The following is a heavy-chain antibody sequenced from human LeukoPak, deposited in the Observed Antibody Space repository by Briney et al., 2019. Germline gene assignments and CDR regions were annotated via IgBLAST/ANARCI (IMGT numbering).Heavy chain of an antibody. CDR3: ARVVGGETDY. J-gene: IGHJ4*02. D-gene: IGHD4-23*01. CDR2: IYYSEST. CDR1: GGSISSYY. V-gene: IGHV4-59*01. Sequence: SETLSLTCTVSGGSISSYYWSWIRQPPGKGLEWIGYIYYSESTNYNPSLKSRVTISVDTSKNQFSLKLSSVTAADTAVYYCARVVGGETDYWGQGTLVTVSS.